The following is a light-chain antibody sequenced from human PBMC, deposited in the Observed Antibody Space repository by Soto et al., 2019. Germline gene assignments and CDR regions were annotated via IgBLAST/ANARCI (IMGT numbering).Light chain of an antibody. CDR3: GTWDSRLTAVI. CDR1: DSNIGNHY. CDR2: DDN. J-gene: IGLJ2*01. V-gene: IGLV1-51*01. Sequence: QSVLTQPPSVSAAPGQKVTISCSGTDSNIGNHYVTWYQQFPGTAPKVLIYDDNKRPSGIPGRFSGSKSGTSATLAITGLQTGDEADYYCGTWDSRLTAVIFGGGTKLTVL.